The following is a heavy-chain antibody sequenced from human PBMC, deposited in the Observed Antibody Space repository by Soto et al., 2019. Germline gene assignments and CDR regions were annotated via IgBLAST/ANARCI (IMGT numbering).Heavy chain of an antibody. D-gene: IGHD3-9*01. CDR2: LTHSGTT. CDR1: GGYFSGYY. V-gene: IGHV4-34*01. Sequence: SETLSLTCAISGGYFSGYYWSWIRQPPGKGLKRVGELTHSGTTNYNPSLKGRVTISVGMSKNQFSLNLTSVTAADTAVYYCARGDPAYYDILTDTPARWFDPWGQGTLVTVSS. J-gene: IGHJ5*02. CDR3: ARGDPAYYDILTDTPARWFDP.